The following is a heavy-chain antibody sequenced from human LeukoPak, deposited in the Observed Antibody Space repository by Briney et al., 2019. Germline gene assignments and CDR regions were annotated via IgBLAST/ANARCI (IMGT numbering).Heavy chain of an antibody. J-gene: IGHJ3*02. Sequence: GGSLRLSRAASGFTFSSYSMNWVRQAPGKGLEWVSSISSSSSYIYYADSVKGRFTISRDNAKNSLYLQMNSLRAEDTAVYYCARDYGDPVYDAFDIWGQGTMVTVSS. CDR1: GFTFSSYS. CDR2: ISSSSSYI. D-gene: IGHD4-17*01. V-gene: IGHV3-21*01. CDR3: ARDYGDPVYDAFDI.